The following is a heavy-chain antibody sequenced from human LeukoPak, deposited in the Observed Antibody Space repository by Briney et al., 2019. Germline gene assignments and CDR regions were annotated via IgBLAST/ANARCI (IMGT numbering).Heavy chain of an antibody. Sequence: SETLSLTSAVSGGSISSGGYSWSWIRQPPGKGLEWIGYIYHSGSTYYNPSLKSRVTMSVDTSKNQFSLKLSSVTAADTAVYYCARDRIVVVAKEGGFNLFDYWGQGTLVTVSS. CDR1: GGSISSGGYS. CDR3: ARDRIVVVAKEGGFNLFDY. CDR2: IYHSGST. D-gene: IGHD2-15*01. J-gene: IGHJ4*02. V-gene: IGHV4-30-2*01.